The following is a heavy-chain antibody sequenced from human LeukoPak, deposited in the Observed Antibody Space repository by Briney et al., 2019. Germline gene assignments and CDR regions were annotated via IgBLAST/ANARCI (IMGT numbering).Heavy chain of an antibody. CDR1: GGSISSGGYY. CDR3: ARESFGGIAAAGSYFDY. D-gene: IGHD6-13*01. J-gene: IGHJ4*02. V-gene: IGHV4-31*03. Sequence: QTSQTLSLTCTVSGGSISSGGYYWSWIRQHPGKGLEWIGYIYYSGSTYYNPSLKSRVTISVDTSKNQFSLKLSSVTAADTAVYYCARESFGGIAAAGSYFDYWGQGTLVTVSS. CDR2: IYYSGST.